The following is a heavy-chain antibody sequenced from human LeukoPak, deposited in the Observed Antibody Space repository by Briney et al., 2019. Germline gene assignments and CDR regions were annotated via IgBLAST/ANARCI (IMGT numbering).Heavy chain of an antibody. J-gene: IGHJ6*02. CDR3: ARLGAVAGTLVYGMDV. CDR1: GGTISSYA. CDR2: IIPILGIA. D-gene: IGHD6-19*01. Sequence: SVKVSCKASGGTISSYAISWVRQAPGQGLEWMGRIIPILGIANYAQKFQGRVTITADKSTSTAYMELSSLRSEDTAVYYCARLGAVAGTLVYGMDVWGQGTTVTVSS. V-gene: IGHV1-69*04.